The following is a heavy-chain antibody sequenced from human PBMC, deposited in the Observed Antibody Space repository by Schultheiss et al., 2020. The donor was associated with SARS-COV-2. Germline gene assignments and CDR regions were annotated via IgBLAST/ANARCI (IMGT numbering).Heavy chain of an antibody. V-gene: IGHV4-39*01. J-gene: IGHJ5*02. D-gene: IGHD3-9*01. Sequence: SETLSLTCTVSGGSISSYYWGWIRQPPGKGLEWIGSIYYSGRTYQNPSLKGRVTTSIDTSKNQFSLRLSSVTAADTAVYYCARQGISRYFETSDPWGQGTLVTVSS. CDR3: ARQGISRYFETSDP. CDR1: GGSISSYY. CDR2: IYYSGRT.